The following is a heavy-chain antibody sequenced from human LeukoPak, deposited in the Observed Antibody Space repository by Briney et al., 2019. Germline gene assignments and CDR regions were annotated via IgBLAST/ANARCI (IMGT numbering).Heavy chain of an antibody. Sequence: SETLSLTCTVSGGSISSYYWSWIRQPPGKGLEWIGYIYYSESTNYNPSLKSRVTISVDTSKNQFSLKLSSVTAADTAVYYCARAHNGEQQGWFDPWGQGTLVTVSS. V-gene: IGHV4-59*01. J-gene: IGHJ5*02. CDR2: IYYSEST. CDR3: ARAHNGEQQGWFDP. D-gene: IGHD3-10*01. CDR1: GGSISSYY.